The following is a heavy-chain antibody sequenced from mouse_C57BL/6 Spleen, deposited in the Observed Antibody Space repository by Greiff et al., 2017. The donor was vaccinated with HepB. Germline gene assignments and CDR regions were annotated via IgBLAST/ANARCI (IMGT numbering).Heavy chain of an antibody. CDR1: GYTFTSYW. Sequence: QVQLQQSGAELVRPGSSVKLSCKASGYTFTSYWMHWVKQRPIQGLEWIGNIDPSDSETHYNQKFKDKATLTVDKSSSTAYMQLSSLTSEDSAVYYCARRGLRLPSFDYWGQGTTLTVSS. CDR3: ARRGLRLPSFDY. D-gene: IGHD3-2*02. CDR2: IDPSDSET. J-gene: IGHJ2*01. V-gene: IGHV1-52*01.